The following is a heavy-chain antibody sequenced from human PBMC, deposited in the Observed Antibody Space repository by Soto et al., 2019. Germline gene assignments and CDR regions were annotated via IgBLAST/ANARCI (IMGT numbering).Heavy chain of an antibody. CDR2: ISWNSGSI. CDR1: GFTFDDYA. D-gene: IGHD2-21*01. CDR3: AKVDRPENPRGGSIMWWSKKGAFDY. J-gene: IGHJ4*02. V-gene: IGHV3-9*01. Sequence: PGGSLRLSCAASGFTFDDYAMHWVRQAPGKGLEWVSGISWNSGSIGYADSVKGRFTISRDNAKNSLYLQMNSLRAEDTALYYCAKVDRPENPRGGSIMWWSKKGAFDYWGQGTLVTVSS.